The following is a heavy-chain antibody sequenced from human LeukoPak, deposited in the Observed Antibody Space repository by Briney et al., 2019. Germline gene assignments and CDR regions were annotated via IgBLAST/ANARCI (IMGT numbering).Heavy chain of an antibody. D-gene: IGHD3-22*01. CDR2: IYYTEST. Sequence: SETLSLTCTVSGGSISSSSFYWGWIRQPPGKGLEWIGSIYYTESTYYNPSLKSRVTISVDTSKNQFSLKLSSVTAADTAMYHCARGNYDTSGYYYYFDSWGQGTLVTVSS. V-gene: IGHV4-39*01. J-gene: IGHJ4*02. CDR3: ARGNYDTSGYYYYFDS. CDR1: GGSISSSSFY.